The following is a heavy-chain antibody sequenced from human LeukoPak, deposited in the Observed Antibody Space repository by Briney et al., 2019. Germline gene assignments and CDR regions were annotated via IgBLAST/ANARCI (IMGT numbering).Heavy chain of an antibody. D-gene: IGHD3-10*01. J-gene: IGHJ6*02. CDR2: IYYSGST. Sequence: SETLSLTCTVSGDSISSYYWSWIRQPPGKGLEWIGYIYYSGSTNYNPSLKSRVTISVDTSKNQFSLKLSSVTAADTAVYYCARMPHYYGSGSYYMYYYYYGMDVWGQGTTVTVSS. CDR1: GDSISSYY. CDR3: ARMPHYYGSGSYYMYYYYYGMDV. V-gene: IGHV4-59*01.